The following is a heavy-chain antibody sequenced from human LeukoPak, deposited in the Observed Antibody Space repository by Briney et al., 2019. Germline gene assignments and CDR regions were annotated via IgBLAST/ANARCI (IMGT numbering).Heavy chain of an antibody. D-gene: IGHD3-22*01. CDR2: ISAYNGNT. V-gene: IGHV1-18*01. CDR3: VREQTYYYDSSGYGY. J-gene: IGHJ4*02. Sequence: ASVKVSCKASGYTFTSYGISWVRQAPGQGLEWMGWISAYNGNTNYAQKLQGRVTMTTDTSTSTAYMELRSLRSDDTAVYYCVREQTYYYDSSGYGYWGQGTLGTVSS. CDR1: GYTFTSYG.